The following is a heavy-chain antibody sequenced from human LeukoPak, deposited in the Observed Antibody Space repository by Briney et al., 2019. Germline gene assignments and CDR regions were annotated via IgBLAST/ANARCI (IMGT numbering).Heavy chain of an antibody. CDR1: GFTFDDYA. Sequence: GRFLRLSCAASGFTFDDYAMHWVRQAPGKGLEWVGVISDDGRSKDYADSVKGRFTISRDNSKDTLYLQMNSLRDEDTAVYYCAKRPSDYGDYVSYFDYWGQGTLVTVSS. D-gene: IGHD4-17*01. V-gene: IGHV3-30*18. CDR2: ISDDGRSK. J-gene: IGHJ4*02. CDR3: AKRPSDYGDYVSYFDY.